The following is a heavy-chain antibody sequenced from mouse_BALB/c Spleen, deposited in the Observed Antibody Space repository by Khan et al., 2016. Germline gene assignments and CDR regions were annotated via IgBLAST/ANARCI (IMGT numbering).Heavy chain of an antibody. D-gene: IGHD1-1*01. CDR3: ASYYGSSYDYFDY. CDR2: IYPGDGDT. J-gene: IGHJ2*01. V-gene: IGHV1-87*01. Sequence: QVQLKESGAELARPGASVKLSCKASGYTFTSYWMQWVKQRPGQGLEWIGAIYPGDGDTRYTQQFQGKATLTADKSSSSAYMQLSSLASEDAAVYYCASYYGSSYDYFDYWGQGTTLTVSS. CDR1: GYTFTSYW.